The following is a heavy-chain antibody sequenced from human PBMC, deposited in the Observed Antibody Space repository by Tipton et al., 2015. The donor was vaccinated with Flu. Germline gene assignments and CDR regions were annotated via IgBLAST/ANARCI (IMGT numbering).Heavy chain of an antibody. CDR1: GGSFSGYY. CDR2: INHSGST. CDR3: ARTGYSSSWLYFQH. V-gene: IGHV4-34*01. D-gene: IGHD6-13*01. J-gene: IGHJ1*01. Sequence: TLSLTCAVYGGSFSGYYWSWIRQPPGKGLEWIGEINHSGSTNYNPSLKSRVTISVDTSKTQFSLKLSSVTAAATAVYYCARTGYSSSWLYFQHWGQGTLVTVSS.